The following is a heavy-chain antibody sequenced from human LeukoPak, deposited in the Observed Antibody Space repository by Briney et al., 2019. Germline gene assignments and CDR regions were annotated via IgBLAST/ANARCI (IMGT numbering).Heavy chain of an antibody. V-gene: IGHV3-23*01. D-gene: IGHD3-3*01. Sequence: GGSLRLSCAASGFTFSSSAMSWVRQVPGKGLEWVSGISASGGSTNYADSVRGRFTISRDNSKNTLYLQMNSLRAEDTAVYYCAKGFYDFWSGYFDYWGQGTLVTVSS. CDR1: GFTFSSSA. CDR2: ISASGGST. CDR3: AKGFYDFWSGYFDY. J-gene: IGHJ4*02.